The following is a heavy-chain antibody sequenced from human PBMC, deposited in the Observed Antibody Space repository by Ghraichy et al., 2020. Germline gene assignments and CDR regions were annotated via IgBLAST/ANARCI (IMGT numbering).Heavy chain of an antibody. V-gene: IGHV3-7*01. CDR2: IKQDGSEK. D-gene: IGHD1-26*01. CDR3: ARAVHRVGPYLDY. CDR1: GFTFGSNW. Sequence: GGSLRLSCAASGFTFGSNWMTWVRQAPGKGLEWVGNIKQDGSEKYYVGSVKGRFSISRDNAKNSLYLQMISLRDEDTAVYYCARAVHRVGPYLDYWGQGTLVTVSS. J-gene: IGHJ4*02.